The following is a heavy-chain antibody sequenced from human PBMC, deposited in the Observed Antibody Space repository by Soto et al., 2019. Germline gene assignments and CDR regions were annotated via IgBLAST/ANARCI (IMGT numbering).Heavy chain of an antibody. D-gene: IGHD3-9*01. J-gene: IGHJ4*02. CDR2: ISGSGGST. V-gene: IGHV3-23*01. CDR1: GFTFSSYA. CDR3: AKVANFDWLLPFDY. Sequence: GESLKISCAASGFTFSSYAMSWVRQAPGKGLEWVSAISGSGGSTYYADSVKGRFTISRDNSKNTLYLQMNSLRAEDTAVYYCAKVANFDWLLPFDYWGQGTLVTVSS.